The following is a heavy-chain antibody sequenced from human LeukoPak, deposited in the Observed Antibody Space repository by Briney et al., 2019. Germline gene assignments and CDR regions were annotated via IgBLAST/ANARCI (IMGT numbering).Heavy chain of an antibody. CDR2: IRYDGSNK. CDR3: AKDPFFTYYYDSSGYYLNLNYFDY. Sequence: GGSLRLSCAASGFTFSSYGMHWVRQAPGKGLEWVAFIRYDGSNKYYADSAKGRFTISRDNSKNTLYLQMNSLRAEDTAVYYCAKDPFFTYYYDSSGYYLNLNYFDYWGQGTLVTVSS. CDR1: GFTFSSYG. V-gene: IGHV3-30*02. J-gene: IGHJ4*02. D-gene: IGHD3-22*01.